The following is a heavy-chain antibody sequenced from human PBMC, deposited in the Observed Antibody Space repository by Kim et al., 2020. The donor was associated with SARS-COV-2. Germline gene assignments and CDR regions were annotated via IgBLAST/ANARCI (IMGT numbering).Heavy chain of an antibody. J-gene: IGHJ4*02. CDR3: ARESRLSIDY. CDR1: SFTFSTYT. D-gene: IGHD3-10*01. V-gene: IGHV3-21*01. Sequence: GGSLRLSCAASSFTFSTYTMNWVRQAPGKGLEWVSSISSSSDYIYYADSVKGRFTISRDNAKNSLYLQMNSLRAEDTAVYYCARESRLSIDYWGQGTLVTVSS. CDR2: ISSSSDYI.